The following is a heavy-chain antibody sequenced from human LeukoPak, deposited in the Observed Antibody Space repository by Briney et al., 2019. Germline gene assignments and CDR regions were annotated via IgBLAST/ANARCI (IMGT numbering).Heavy chain of an antibody. D-gene: IGHD3-3*01. Sequence: PSKTLSLTCTVSGGSISSYYWSWIRQPAGKGLDWIGRIYTSGSTNYNPSLKSRVTMSVDTSKNQFSLKLSSVTAADTAVYYCARVYHYDFWSTDYYYYMDVWGKGTTVTVSS. CDR2: IYTSGST. CDR3: ARVYHYDFWSTDYYYYMDV. J-gene: IGHJ6*03. V-gene: IGHV4-4*07. CDR1: GGSISSYY.